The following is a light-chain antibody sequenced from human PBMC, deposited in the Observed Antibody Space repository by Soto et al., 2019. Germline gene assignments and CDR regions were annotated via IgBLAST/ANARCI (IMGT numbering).Light chain of an antibody. Sequence: QSALTQRPSASGSPGQSVTISCTGTSSDVGGYNYVSWYQHHPGKAPKLMIYEVSKRPSGVPDRFSGSKSGNTASLTVSGLQAEDEADYYCSSYAGSNTFVVFGAGTKLTVL. CDR3: SSYAGSNTFVV. J-gene: IGLJ2*01. CDR2: EVS. CDR1: SSDVGGYNY. V-gene: IGLV2-8*01.